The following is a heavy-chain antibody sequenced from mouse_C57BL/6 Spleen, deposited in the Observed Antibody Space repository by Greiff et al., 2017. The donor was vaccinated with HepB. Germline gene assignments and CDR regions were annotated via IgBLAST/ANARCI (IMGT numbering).Heavy chain of an antibody. CDR3: ARTYYYGSSYGDYAMDY. CDR2: IWWDDDK. V-gene: IGHV8-8*01. D-gene: IGHD1-1*01. Sequence: QVTLKECGPGILQPSQTLILTCSFSGFSLSTFGMGVGWIRQPSGKGLEWLAHIWWDDDKYYNPALKSRLTISKDTSKNQVFLKIANVDTADTATYYCARTYYYGSSYGDYAMDYWGQGTSVTVSS. CDR1: GFSLSTFGMG. J-gene: IGHJ4*01.